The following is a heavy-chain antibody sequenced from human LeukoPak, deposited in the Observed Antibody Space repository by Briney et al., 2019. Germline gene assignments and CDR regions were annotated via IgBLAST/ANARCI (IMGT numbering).Heavy chain of an antibody. CDR1: GFTFSSYA. Sequence: QTGGSLRLSCAASGFTFSSYAMHWVRQAPGKGLEWVAVISYDGSNKYYADSVKGRFTISRDNSKNTLYLQMNSLRAEDAAVYYCASHRDSSGLDAFDIWGQGTMVTVSS. V-gene: IGHV3-30-3*01. CDR2: ISYDGSNK. J-gene: IGHJ3*02. CDR3: ASHRDSSGLDAFDI. D-gene: IGHD3-22*01.